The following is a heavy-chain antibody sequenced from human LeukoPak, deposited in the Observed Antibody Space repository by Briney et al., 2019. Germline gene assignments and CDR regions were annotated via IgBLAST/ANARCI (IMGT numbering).Heavy chain of an antibody. J-gene: IGHJ6*03. V-gene: IGHV1-8*01. CDR2: MNPNSGNK. D-gene: IGHD6-19*01. CDR1: GYSFTNFD. Sequence: SSVKVSCTASGYSFTNFDINWVRQATGQGLEWMGWMNPNSGNKGYAQKFQGRVTMTMNTSITTAYMELSSLRSEDTAVYYCARGPQWRGDYYYMDVWGRGTTVSVSS. CDR3: ARGPQWRGDYYYMDV.